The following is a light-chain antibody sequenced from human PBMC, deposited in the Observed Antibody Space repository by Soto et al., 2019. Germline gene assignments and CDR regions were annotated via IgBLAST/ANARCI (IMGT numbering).Light chain of an antibody. J-gene: IGKJ1*01. CDR3: QQYNRYWT. V-gene: IGKV1-5*01. Sequence: DIQMTQSPSTLSASVGDRVTITCRASQTINYWLAWYQQKPGKAPKLLIYDASSLESGVPSRFSGSGTGTEFTLTISSLQPDDFATYYCQQYNRYWTFGQGTKVDIK. CDR2: DAS. CDR1: QTINYW.